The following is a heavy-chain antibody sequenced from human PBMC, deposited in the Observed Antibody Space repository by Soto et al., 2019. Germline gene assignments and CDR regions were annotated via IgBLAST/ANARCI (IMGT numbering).Heavy chain of an antibody. J-gene: IGHJ4*02. CDR3: AKEAPFGTPLDWLFNHYFDY. CDR1: GFTFSSYA. CDR2: ISGSGGST. D-gene: IGHD3-3*01. Sequence: GGSLRLSCAASGFTFSSYAMSWVRQAPGKGLEWVSAISGSGGSTYYADSVKGRFTISRDNSKNTLYLQMNSLRAEDTAVYYCAKEAPFGTPLDWLFNHYFDYWGQGTLVTVSS. V-gene: IGHV3-23*01.